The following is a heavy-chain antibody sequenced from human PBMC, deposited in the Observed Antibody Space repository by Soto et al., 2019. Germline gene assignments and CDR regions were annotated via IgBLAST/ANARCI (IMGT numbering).Heavy chain of an antibody. CDR1: GVTFNRQD. Sequence: GASVKVSCKASGVTFNRQDMRLVRQAPGQGLEWXGGIXXXFXTXXXAXXXQDRVTITADESTGTAYLELSSLTSEDTAVYYCATSEGRDGYSFDYWGPGTLVTVSS. CDR3: ATSEGRDGYSFDY. D-gene: IGHD5-12*01. CDR2: IXXXFXTX. V-gene: IGHV1-69*13. J-gene: IGHJ4*02.